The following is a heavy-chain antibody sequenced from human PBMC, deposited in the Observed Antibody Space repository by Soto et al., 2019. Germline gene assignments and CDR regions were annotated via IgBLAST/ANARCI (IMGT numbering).Heavy chain of an antibody. Sequence: LSLTCAASGFTFSSYAMSWVRQAPGKGLEWVSAISGSGGSTYYADSVKGRFTISRDNSKNTLYLQMNSLRAEDTAVYYCAKDYGSGSFDYWGQGTLVTVSS. CDR1: GFTFSSYA. J-gene: IGHJ4*02. CDR2: ISGSGGST. V-gene: IGHV3-23*01. D-gene: IGHD3-10*01. CDR3: AKDYGSGSFDY.